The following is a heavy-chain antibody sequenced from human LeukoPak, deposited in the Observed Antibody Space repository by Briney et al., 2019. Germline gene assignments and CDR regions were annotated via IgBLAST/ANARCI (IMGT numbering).Heavy chain of an antibody. CDR1: GGSFSGYY. J-gene: IGHJ4*02. CDR2: VNHSGST. Sequence: PSETLSLTCAVYGGSFSGYYWSWIRQPPGKGLEWIGEVNHSGSTNYNPSLKSRVTISLDTSMNQFSLKLSSVTAADTAVYYCARGDSGYDLVGAAYYFDYWGQGTLVTVSS. D-gene: IGHD5-12*01. V-gene: IGHV4-34*01. CDR3: ARGDSGYDLVGAAYYFDY.